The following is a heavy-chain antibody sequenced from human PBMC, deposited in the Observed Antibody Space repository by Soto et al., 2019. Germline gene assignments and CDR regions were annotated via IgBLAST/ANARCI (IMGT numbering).Heavy chain of an antibody. J-gene: IGHJ4*02. D-gene: IGHD6-19*01. CDR1: GGSITRNNHY. CDR2: ILFSGSS. Sequence: QLQLQESGPGLVKPSETLSLTCTVSGGSITRNNHYWGWTRQSTGKGLEWIGNILFSGSSNYNPSLKSRVTRSVETSKNQFSLNMSSVTAADTAVYYCARLGSSGWYQGSYFDYWGQGTLVTVSS. V-gene: IGHV4-39*01. CDR3: ARLGSSGWYQGSYFDY.